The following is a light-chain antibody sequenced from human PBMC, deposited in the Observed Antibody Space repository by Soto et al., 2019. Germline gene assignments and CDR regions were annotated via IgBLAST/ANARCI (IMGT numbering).Light chain of an antibody. Sequence: DIQMTQSPSTLSASVGDRVTTTCRASQTISSWLAWYQQKPGRAPKLLIYKASSLESGVPARFSGSGSGTEFTLTISSLQPDDFATYYCQQYNGFPWTFGQGTKVDIK. J-gene: IGKJ1*01. CDR3: QQYNGFPWT. V-gene: IGKV1-5*03. CDR2: KAS. CDR1: QTISSW.